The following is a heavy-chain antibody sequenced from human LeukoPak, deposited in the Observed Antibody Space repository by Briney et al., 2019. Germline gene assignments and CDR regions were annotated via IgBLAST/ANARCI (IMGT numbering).Heavy chain of an antibody. D-gene: IGHD6-13*01. CDR2: IYNGGTT. CDR1: GFTVSTNY. J-gene: IGHJ4*02. Sequence: GGSLRLSCAASGFTVSTNYMSWVRQAPGKGLEWVSVIYNGGTTYYADSVKGRFTISRDNSKNTLYLQMNGLRAEDTAVYYCARDRGGSRSDCWGQGTLVTVSS. V-gene: IGHV3-66*01. CDR3: ARDRGGSRSDC.